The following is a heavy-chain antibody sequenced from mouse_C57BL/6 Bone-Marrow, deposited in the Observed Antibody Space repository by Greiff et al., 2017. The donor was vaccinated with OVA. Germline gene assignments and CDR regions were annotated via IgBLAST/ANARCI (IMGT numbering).Heavy chain of an antibody. V-gene: IGHV5-2*01. CDR1: EYAFPSYD. J-gene: IGHJ3*01. Sequence: EVQLLEPGGGLVQPGESLKLSCESNEYAFPSYDMSWVRKTPEQRLELVAAIDSDGGCTYYTDTMERRIIISRDNTKKTLYLQKSSLRSEDTALYYCARQGYYGSPWFAYWGQGTLVTVSA. D-gene: IGHD1-1*01. CDR2: IDSDGGCT. CDR3: ARQGYYGSPWFAY.